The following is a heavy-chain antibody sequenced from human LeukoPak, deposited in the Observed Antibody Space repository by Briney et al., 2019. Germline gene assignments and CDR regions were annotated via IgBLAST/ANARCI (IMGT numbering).Heavy chain of an antibody. CDR1: GGSISSYY. CDR2: INHSGST. Sequence: PSETPSLTCTVFGGSISSYYWSWIRQPPGKGLEWIGEINHSGSTNYNPSLKSRVTISVEPSKNQFSLKLSSVTAADTAVYYCARGVVVPAAIPFYYYYYMDVWGEGTTVTVSS. D-gene: IGHD2-2*02. J-gene: IGHJ6*03. V-gene: IGHV4-34*01. CDR3: ARGVVVPAAIPFYYYYYMDV.